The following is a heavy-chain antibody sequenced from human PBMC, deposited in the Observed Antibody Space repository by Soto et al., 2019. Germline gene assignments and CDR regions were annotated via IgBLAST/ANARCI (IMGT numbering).Heavy chain of an antibody. V-gene: IGHV4-39*07. Sequence: PSETLSLTCTVSGGSISSSSYYWGWIRQPPGKGLEWIGSIYYSGSTYYNPSLKSRVTISVDTSKNQFSLKLSSVTAADTAVYYCASSSMVDCSGGSCYLNWFDPWGQGTLVTVSS. D-gene: IGHD2-15*01. CDR2: IYYSGST. J-gene: IGHJ5*02. CDR3: ASSSMVDCSGGSCYLNWFDP. CDR1: GGSISSSSYY.